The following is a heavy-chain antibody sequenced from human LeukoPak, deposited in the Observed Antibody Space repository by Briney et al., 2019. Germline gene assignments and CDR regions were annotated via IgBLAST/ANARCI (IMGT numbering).Heavy chain of an antibody. Sequence: PSETLSLTCAASGGSISSSNWWSWVRQPPGKGLEWIGEIDHSGSTNYNPSLKSRVTISVDKSKNQFSLKLSSVTAADTAVYYCARQWVVVAATTINWFDPWGQGTLVTVSS. J-gene: IGHJ5*02. V-gene: IGHV4-4*02. CDR1: GGSISSSNW. D-gene: IGHD2-15*01. CDR3: ARQWVVVAATTINWFDP. CDR2: IDHSGST.